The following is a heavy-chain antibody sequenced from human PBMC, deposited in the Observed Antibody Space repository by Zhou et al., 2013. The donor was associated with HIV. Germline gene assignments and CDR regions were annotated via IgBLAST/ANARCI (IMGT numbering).Heavy chain of an antibody. CDR3: ARVRGLSNVYDSGGYYRGPFDF. D-gene: IGHD3-22*01. CDR2: ISAYNGDT. J-gene: IGHJ4*02. V-gene: IGHV1-18*01. Sequence: QVQLEQSGAEVKKPGSSVKVSCWASGYSFTTYGISWVRQAPGQGLEWMGWISAYNGDTNYAQKLQGRVTMTTDTSTSTAYMELRGLRSEDTAVYYCARVRGLSNVYDSGGYYRGPFDFWGQGTLVTVSS. CDR1: GYSFTTYG.